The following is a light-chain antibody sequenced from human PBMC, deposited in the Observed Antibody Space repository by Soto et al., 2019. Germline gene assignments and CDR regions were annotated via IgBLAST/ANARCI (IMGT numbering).Light chain of an antibody. J-gene: IGLJ1*01. CDR3: SSYTSSDTFV. Sequence: QSVLTQPASVSGSPGQSINISCTGTSSDVGGYTYVSWYQQHPGKAPQLMIYEVSNRPSGVSNRFSGSKSGNTASLTISGLQADDEADYYCSSYTSSDTFVFGTGTQLTVL. V-gene: IGLV2-14*01. CDR1: SSDVGGYTY. CDR2: EVS.